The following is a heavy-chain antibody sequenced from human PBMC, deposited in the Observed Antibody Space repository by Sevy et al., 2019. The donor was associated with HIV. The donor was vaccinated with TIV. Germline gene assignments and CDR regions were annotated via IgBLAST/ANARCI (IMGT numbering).Heavy chain of an antibody. V-gene: IGHV1-69*13. CDR3: ARDRDITFGGGDAFDI. Sequence: ASVKVSCKASGGTFDTYSISWLRQAPGQGLEWMGVIVPFFGTTKYAQMFQGRVTITADPSTNTAYMELSSPRSEDSAVFYCARDRDITFGGGDAFDIWGQGTMVTVSS. J-gene: IGHJ3*02. CDR2: IVPFFGTT. D-gene: IGHD3-16*01. CDR1: GGTFDTYS.